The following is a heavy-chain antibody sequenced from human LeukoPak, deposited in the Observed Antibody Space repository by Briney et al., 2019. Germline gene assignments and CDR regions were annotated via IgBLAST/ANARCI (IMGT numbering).Heavy chain of an antibody. V-gene: IGHV3-7*03. J-gene: IGHJ5*02. CDR1: GFTFSSYW. Sequence: PGGSLRLSCAASGFTFSSYWMSWVRQAPGKGLEWVANIKQDGSEKYYVDSVKGRFTISRDNAKNSLYLQMNSLRAEDTAVYYCARDSNSGWPDWFDPWGQGTLVTVSS. D-gene: IGHD5-12*01. CDR3: ARDSNSGWPDWFDP. CDR2: IKQDGSEK.